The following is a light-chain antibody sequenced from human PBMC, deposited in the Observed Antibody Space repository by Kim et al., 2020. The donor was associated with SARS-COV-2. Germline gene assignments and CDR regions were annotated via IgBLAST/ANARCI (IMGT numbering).Light chain of an antibody. J-gene: IGLJ3*02. Sequence: QSVNISGTATSSDGGGYNYVTWYQQHPGKAPKLMIYEVNKRPSGVPDRFSGSTSGNTASLTVSGLQAEDEADYHCSSYAGSNNLWVFGGGTQLTVL. CDR3: SSYAGSNNLWV. CDR1: SSDGGGYNY. V-gene: IGLV2-8*01. CDR2: EVN.